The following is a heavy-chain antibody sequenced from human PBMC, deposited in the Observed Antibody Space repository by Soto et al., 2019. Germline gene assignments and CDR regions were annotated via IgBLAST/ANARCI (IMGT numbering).Heavy chain of an antibody. J-gene: IGHJ6*02. V-gene: IGHV3-33*01. CDR2: TWYDGSLK. D-gene: IGHD2-8*02. CDR3: ARIGCTGNNCKPYAYYALGV. CDR1: GFTFYTYG. Sequence: QVQLVESGGGVVQPGRSLRLSCAASGFTFYTYGMHWVRQAPGKGLEWVAITWYDGSLKYYADSVKGRFTISRDNSKNTLYLQMNGLRAEDTAVYYCARIGCTGNNCKPYAYYALGVWGQGTTVTVSS.